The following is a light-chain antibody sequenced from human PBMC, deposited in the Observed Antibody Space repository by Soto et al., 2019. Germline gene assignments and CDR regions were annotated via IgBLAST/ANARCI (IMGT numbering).Light chain of an antibody. J-gene: IGKJ4*01. CDR3: QQQSRSPGGT. CDR2: GAS. V-gene: IGKV3-20*01. CDR1: QSVNNRY. Sequence: EIVLTQSPGTLSLSPGERATLSCRASQSVNNRYLAWYQQIPGQAPRLVIFGASSWATGIPDRFIGSGSETEFSLTISRLEPEDIAEYYCQQQSRSPGGTFGGGTKVEIK.